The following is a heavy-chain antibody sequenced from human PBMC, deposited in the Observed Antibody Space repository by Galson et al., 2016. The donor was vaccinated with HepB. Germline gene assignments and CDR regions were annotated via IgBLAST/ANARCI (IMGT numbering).Heavy chain of an antibody. CDR2: FYSSGST. J-gene: IGHJ4*02. V-gene: IGHV4-39*01. Sequence: SETLSLTCAVSGASITSASYYWGWIRQPPGKGLEWFGSFYSSGSTYYNPSLKSRVTISVDTSKNQFSLKLSSVTAADTAVYYCARHLGDWGSSWYFDYWGQGTLVTVSS. CDR1: GASITSASYY. D-gene: IGHD6-13*01. CDR3: ARHLGDWGSSWYFDY.